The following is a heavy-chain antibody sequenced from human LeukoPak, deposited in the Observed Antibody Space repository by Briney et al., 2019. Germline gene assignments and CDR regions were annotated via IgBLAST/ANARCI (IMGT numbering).Heavy chain of an antibody. V-gene: IGHV4-59*01. J-gene: IGHJ4*02. D-gene: IGHD4-23*01. CDR2: ISYSGST. Sequence: SETLSLTCTVSGGSISSYYWSWIRQPPGKGLEWIGYISYSGSTNYNPSLKSRVTISVDTSKNQFSLKLSSVTAADTAAYYCAMDYGGNSRGFDYWGQGTQVTVSS. CDR3: AMDYGGNSRGFDY. CDR1: GGSISSYY.